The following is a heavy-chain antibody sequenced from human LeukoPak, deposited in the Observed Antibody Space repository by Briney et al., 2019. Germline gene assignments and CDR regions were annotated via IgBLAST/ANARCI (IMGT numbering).Heavy chain of an antibody. V-gene: IGHV4-59*08. Sequence: SETLSLTCTVSGDSISSYYWTWIRQPPGKGLELIGYIYYSGSTNYSPSLKSRVTISVDTSKNQFSLKLSSVTAADPAVYYCARLPGGSYDFDYWGQGTLVTGSS. CDR3: ARLPGGSYDFDY. J-gene: IGHJ4*02. D-gene: IGHD1-26*01. CDR1: GDSISSYY. CDR2: IYYSGST.